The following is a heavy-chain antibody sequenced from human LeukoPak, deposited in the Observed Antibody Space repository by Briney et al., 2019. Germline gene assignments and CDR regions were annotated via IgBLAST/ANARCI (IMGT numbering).Heavy chain of an antibody. CDR3: ARTIHSNYYGSGSNAFDI. D-gene: IGHD3-10*01. Sequence: SVKVSCKASGGTFSSYAVSWVRQAPGQGLEWMGGIIPIFGTANYAQKFQGRVTITADESTSTAYMELSSLRSEDTAVYYCARTIHSNYYGSGSNAFDIWGQGTMVTVSS. V-gene: IGHV1-69*13. J-gene: IGHJ3*02. CDR2: IIPIFGTA. CDR1: GGTFSSYA.